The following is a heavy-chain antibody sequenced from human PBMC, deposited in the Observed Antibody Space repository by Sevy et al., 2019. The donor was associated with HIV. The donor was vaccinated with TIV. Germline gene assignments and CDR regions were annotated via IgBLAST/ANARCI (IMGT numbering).Heavy chain of an antibody. CDR3: ARAFRREAYTPDY. D-gene: IGHD4-4*01. V-gene: IGHV3-7*03. J-gene: IGHJ4*02. CDR2: IRLDGSAR. Sequence: GGSLRLSCAASGFIFSDYWMTWVRQAPGKGLEWVATIRLDGSARYYASSVKGRFTLSRDNAKNSLFLQMNSLRVEDTAVYYCARAFRREAYTPDYWGQGSLVTVSS. CDR1: GFIFSDYW.